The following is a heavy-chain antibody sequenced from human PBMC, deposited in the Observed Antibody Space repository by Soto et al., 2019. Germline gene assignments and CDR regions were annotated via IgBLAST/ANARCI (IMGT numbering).Heavy chain of an antibody. CDR1: GASISTSDYY. J-gene: IGHJ6*03. CDR3: ARLTSGAVSGSWGYYYMDV. V-gene: IGHV4-39*01. D-gene: IGHD6-19*01. CDR2: IYYGGTT. Sequence: ASETLSLTCTVSGASISTSDYYWGWIRQPPGKGLEWIGNIYYGGTTFYNPSLNSRVTISVDTSKNQFSLKLTSVTAADTAVFYCARLTSGAVSGSWGYYYMDVWGKGTTVTVSS.